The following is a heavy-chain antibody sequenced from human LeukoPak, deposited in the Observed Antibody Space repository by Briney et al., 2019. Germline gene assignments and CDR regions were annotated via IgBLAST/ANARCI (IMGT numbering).Heavy chain of an antibody. CDR1: GYTFTSYG. V-gene: IGHV1-18*01. J-gene: IGHJ4*02. CDR2: ISAYNGNT. CDR3: ASARAGYFDWLLNY. Sequence: VASVKVSCKASGYTFTSYGISWVRQAPGQGLEWMGWISAYNGNTNYAQKLQGRVTMTTDTSTSTAYMELRSLRSDGTAVYYCASARAGYFDWLLNYWAQGTLVTVSS. D-gene: IGHD3-9*01.